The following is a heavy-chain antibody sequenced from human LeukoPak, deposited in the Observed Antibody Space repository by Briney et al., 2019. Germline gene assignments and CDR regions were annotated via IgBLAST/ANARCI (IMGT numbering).Heavy chain of an antibody. D-gene: IGHD3-22*01. CDR1: GGSLSTHH. CDR2: ISDSGST. Sequence: SETLSHTCVVSGGSLSTHHWSWIRQSPGRGLEWIGYISDSGSTNYNPSLKSRVTISVDTSKNQFSLMLSSVTAADTAVYYCARGYDSSAYYPFNYWGQGTLVTVSS. J-gene: IGHJ4*02. CDR3: ARGYDSSAYYPFNY. V-gene: IGHV4-59*11.